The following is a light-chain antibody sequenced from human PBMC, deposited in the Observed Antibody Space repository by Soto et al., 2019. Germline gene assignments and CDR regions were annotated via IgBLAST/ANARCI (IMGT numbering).Light chain of an antibody. Sequence: DIQMTQSPSSISASVGDRVTITCRASQPISSWLAWYQQVPGQAPYLLIYPASTLQSGVPSRFSGSGSGTDFTLTISSLQPEDFATYYCHQSYSTPQTFGLGTKVDI. J-gene: IGKJ1*01. CDR1: QPISSW. CDR3: HQSYSTPQT. CDR2: PAS. V-gene: IGKV1-12*01.